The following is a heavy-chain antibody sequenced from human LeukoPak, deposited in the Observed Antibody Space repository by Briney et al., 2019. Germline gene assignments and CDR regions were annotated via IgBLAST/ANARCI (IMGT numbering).Heavy chain of an antibody. CDR1: GFRFSTYW. J-gene: IGHJ4*01. CDR3: VREGFYFFDF. CDR2: IKQDGSET. Sequence: GGSLRLSCAASGFRFSTYWMSWVRQVPGKGLEWVANIKQDGSETTYADSVRGRFTIFRDNAKDSVYLQMNSLRAEDSATYYCVREGFYFFDFWGQGTLVTVSS. V-gene: IGHV3-7*01.